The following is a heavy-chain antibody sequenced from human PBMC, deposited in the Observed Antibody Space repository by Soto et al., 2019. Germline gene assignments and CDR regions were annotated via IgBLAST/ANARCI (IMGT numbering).Heavy chain of an antibody. J-gene: IGHJ4*02. CDR2: ISNDGNNK. D-gene: IGHD3-10*01. V-gene: IGHV3-30*18. Sequence: QVQLVESGGGVVQPGKSLRLSCAASGFTFSSYGMHWVRQAPGKGLEWVAVISNDGNNKYNADSVKGRFTISRDNSRNTLYMQMNSLRAEDTAVYDCAKDSGRGSADYYFDYWGQGTLVTVSS. CDR1: GFTFSSYG. CDR3: AKDSGRGSADYYFDY.